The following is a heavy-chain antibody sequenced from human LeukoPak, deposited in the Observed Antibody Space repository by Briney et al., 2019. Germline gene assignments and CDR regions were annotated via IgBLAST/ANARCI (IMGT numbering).Heavy chain of an antibody. CDR3: ARDLQGDYDILTGYSPFDY. CDR2: INQGGSEK. Sequence: GGSLRLSCAASGFTFSSYWMAWVRQAPGKGLEWVANINQGGSEKYYADSVKGRFTISRDNAKNSLYLQMNSLRAEDTAVYYCARDLQGDYDILTGYSPFDYWGQGTLVTVSS. D-gene: IGHD3-9*01. CDR1: GFTFSSYW. J-gene: IGHJ4*02. V-gene: IGHV3-7*05.